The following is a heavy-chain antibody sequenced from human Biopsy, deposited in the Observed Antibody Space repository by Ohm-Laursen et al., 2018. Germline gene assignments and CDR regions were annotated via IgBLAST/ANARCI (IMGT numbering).Heavy chain of an antibody. D-gene: IGHD4-23*01. V-gene: IGHV4-61*01. J-gene: IGHJ4*02. CDR1: GGTLSSSTYY. CDR3: ARGSNDFGGLYFPR. CDR2: IFYNGST. Sequence: TLSLTCSVSGGTLSSSTYYWTWIRQPPGKGLECIGYIFYNGSTTYNPSLKSRVTISFDTSKNQFFLRLRSVTAADTAMYYCARGSNDFGGLYFPRWGQGTLLTVSS.